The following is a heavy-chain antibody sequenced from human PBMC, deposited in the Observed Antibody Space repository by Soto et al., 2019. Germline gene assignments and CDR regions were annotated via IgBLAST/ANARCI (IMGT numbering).Heavy chain of an antibody. D-gene: IGHD3-3*01. CDR3: ARGAMVGDYDFWSGYFYYYYYGMDV. V-gene: IGHV4-31*03. Sequence: SETLSLTCTVSGGSISSGGYYWSWIRQHPGKGLEWIGYIYYSGSTYYNPSLKSRVTISVDTSKNQFSLKLSSVTAADTAVYYCARGAMVGDYDFWSGYFYYYYYGMDVWGQGTTVTVSS. CDR2: IYYSGST. CDR1: GGSISSGGYY. J-gene: IGHJ6*02.